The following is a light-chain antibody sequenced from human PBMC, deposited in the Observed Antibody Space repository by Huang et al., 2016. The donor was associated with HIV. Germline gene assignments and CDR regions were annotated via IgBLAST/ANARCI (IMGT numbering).Light chain of an antibody. CDR3: QQCYSVPT. V-gene: IGKV4-1*01. CDR2: WAS. CDR1: QSGLYNINNKNY. J-gene: IGKJ2*01. Sequence: DIVMTQSPDSLAVSPGERATINWKSTQSGLYNINNKNYLAWYQKKPGQPPKLLIYWASIRESVVPDRFGGGGSGTDFTLNITALQAEDVAIYYCQQCYSVPTFGQGTRVEI.